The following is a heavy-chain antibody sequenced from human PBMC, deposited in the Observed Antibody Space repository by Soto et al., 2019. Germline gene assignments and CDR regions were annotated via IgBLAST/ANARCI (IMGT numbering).Heavy chain of an antibody. D-gene: IGHD4-17*01. J-gene: IGHJ3*02. CDR2: IIPIFGTA. CDR3: ARHRRMTTVVTDAFDI. V-gene: IGHV1-69*13. CDR1: GGTFSSYA. Sequence: GASVKVSCKASGGTFSSYAISWVRQAPGQGLEWMGGIIPIFGTANYAQKFQGRVTITADESTSTAYMELSSLRSEDTAVYYCARHRRMTTVVTDAFDIWGQGTMVNVSS.